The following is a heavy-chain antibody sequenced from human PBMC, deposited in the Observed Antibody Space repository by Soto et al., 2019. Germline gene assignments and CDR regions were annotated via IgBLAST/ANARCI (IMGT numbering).Heavy chain of an antibody. J-gene: IGHJ6*02. V-gene: IGHV1-2*04. D-gene: IGHD5-18*01. CDR3: AREERYGLYYYGMDV. CDR1: GYTFTGYY. Sequence: ASVKVSCKASGYTFTGYYMHWVRQAPGQSIEWMGWINPNSGGTNYAQKFQGWVTMTRDTSISTAYMELSRLRSDDTAVYYCAREERYGLYYYGMDVWGQGTTVTVSS. CDR2: INPNSGGT.